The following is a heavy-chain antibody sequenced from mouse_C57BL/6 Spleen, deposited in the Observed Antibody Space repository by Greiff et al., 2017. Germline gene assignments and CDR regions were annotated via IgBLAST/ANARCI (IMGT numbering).Heavy chain of an antibody. CDR2: IDPETGGT. Sequence: VQLVESGAELVRPGASVTLSCKASGYTFTDYEMHWVKQTPVHGLEWIGAIDPETGGTAYNQKFKGKAILTADKSSSTAYMELRSLTSEDSAVYYCTIITRGFAYWGQGTLVTVSA. V-gene: IGHV1-15*01. D-gene: IGHD1-1*01. J-gene: IGHJ3*01. CDR1: GYTFTDYE. CDR3: TIITRGFAY.